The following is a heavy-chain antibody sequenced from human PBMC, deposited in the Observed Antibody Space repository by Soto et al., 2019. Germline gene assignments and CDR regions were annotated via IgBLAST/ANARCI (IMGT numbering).Heavy chain of an antibody. CDR2: IIPILGTA. CDR1: GGPFSSYA. J-gene: IGHJ4*02. D-gene: IGHD6-13*01. Sequence: GGSVKVSFKASGGPFSSYAISWGRQAPGQGLEWMGGIIPILGTANYAQKFQGRVTITADESTSTAYMELSSLRSEDTAVYYCARGGEKTADGTSPIDYWGQGTMVTFSS. V-gene: IGHV1-69*13. CDR3: ARGGEKTADGTSPIDY.